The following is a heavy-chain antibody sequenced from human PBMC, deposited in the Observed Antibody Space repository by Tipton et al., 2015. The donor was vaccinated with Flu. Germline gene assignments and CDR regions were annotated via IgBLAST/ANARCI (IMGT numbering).Heavy chain of an antibody. CDR1: GGSISSGSYY. Sequence: TLSLTCTVSGGSISSGSYYWSWIRQPAGKGLEWIGRIYTSGSTNYNPSLKSRVTISVDTSKNQFSLKLSSVTAADTAVYYCAREGGDFWSGYYAYHFDYWGQGTLVTVSS. V-gene: IGHV4-61*02. J-gene: IGHJ4*02. D-gene: IGHD3-3*01. CDR2: IYTSGST. CDR3: AREGGDFWSGYYAYHFDY.